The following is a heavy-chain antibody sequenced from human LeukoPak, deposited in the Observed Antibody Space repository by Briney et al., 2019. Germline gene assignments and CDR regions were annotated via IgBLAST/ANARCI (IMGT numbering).Heavy chain of an antibody. CDR3: ARYGFITMIVVAFDAFDI. V-gene: IGHV1-2*02. CDR2: INPNSGGT. J-gene: IGHJ3*02. CDR1: GYTFTGYY. D-gene: IGHD3-22*01. Sequence: GASVKVSCKASGYTFTGYYMHWVRQAPGQGLEWMGWINPNSGGTNYAQKFQGRVTMTRDTSISTAYMELSRLRPDDTAAYYCARYGFITMIVVAFDAFDIWGQGTMVTVSS.